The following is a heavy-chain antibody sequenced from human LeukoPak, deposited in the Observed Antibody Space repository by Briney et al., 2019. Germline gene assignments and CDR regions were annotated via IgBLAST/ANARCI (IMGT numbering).Heavy chain of an antibody. CDR2: INSDGSST. CDR1: GLTFSSNW. V-gene: IGHV3-74*01. Sequence: GGSLRLSCATSGLTFSSNWMHWVRQAPGKGLVWVSRINSDGSSTIYADSVKGRFTISRDNAKNSLYLQMNSLRAEDTAVYYCARLGDGGAWSDWGQGTLVTVSS. D-gene: IGHD3-16*01. CDR3: ARLGDGGAWSD. J-gene: IGHJ4*02.